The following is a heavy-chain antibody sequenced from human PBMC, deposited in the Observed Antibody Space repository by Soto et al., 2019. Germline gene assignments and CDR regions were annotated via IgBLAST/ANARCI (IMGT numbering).Heavy chain of an antibody. CDR1: GGTFRNYG. CDR2: IIPIFGTA. CDR3: ARDGTLCESNSSYYLH. V-gene: IGHV1-69*01. J-gene: IGHJ4*02. D-gene: IGHD3-22*01. Sequence: QVQLVQSGAEVKKPGSSVKVSCKASGGTFRNYGISWVRQAPGQGLEWVGGIIPIFGTAKYAQKFQGRVTMTADESTTTAYLELRRLRSEDTAVYYWARDGTLCESNSSYYLHWGQGTLVTVSS.